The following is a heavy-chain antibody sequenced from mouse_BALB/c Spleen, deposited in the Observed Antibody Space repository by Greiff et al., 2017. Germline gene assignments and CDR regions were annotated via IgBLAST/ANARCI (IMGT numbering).Heavy chain of an antibody. Sequence: QVQLKESGAELVRPGTSVKVSCKASGYAFTNYLIEWVKQRPGQGLEWIGVINPGSGGTNYNEKFKGKATLTADKSSSTAYMQLSSLTSDDSAVYFCARSPLYDYDGAAWFAYWGQGTLVTVSA. CDR1: GYAFTNYL. CDR3: ARSPLYDYDGAAWFAY. V-gene: IGHV1-54*01. CDR2: INPGSGGT. D-gene: IGHD2-4*01. J-gene: IGHJ3*01.